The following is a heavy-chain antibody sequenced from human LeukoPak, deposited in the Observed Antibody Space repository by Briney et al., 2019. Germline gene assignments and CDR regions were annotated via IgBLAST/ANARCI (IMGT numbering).Heavy chain of an antibody. CDR1: GFTSSSYA. CDR2: ISGSGGST. Sequence: GGSLRLSCAASGFTSSSYAMSWVRQAPGKGLEWVSAISGSGGSTYYADSVKGRFTISRDNSKNTLYLQMNSLRAEDTAVYYCAKDCGDYGDFQFDYWGQGTLVTVSS. J-gene: IGHJ4*02. CDR3: AKDCGDYGDFQFDY. V-gene: IGHV3-23*01. D-gene: IGHD4-17*01.